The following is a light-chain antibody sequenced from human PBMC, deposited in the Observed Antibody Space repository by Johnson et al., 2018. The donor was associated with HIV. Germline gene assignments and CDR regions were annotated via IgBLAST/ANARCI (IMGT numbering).Light chain of an antibody. Sequence: QSVLTQPPSVSAAPGQKVTISCSGSSSNIGNTYVSWYQQLPGTAPKLLIYDNNNRPSGIPDRFSGSKSGASATLGITGLQTRDVADYYCGVWDATRSPAYVFGAGTTITVL. CDR2: DNN. CDR1: SSNIGNTY. J-gene: IGLJ1*01. V-gene: IGLV1-51*01. CDR3: GVWDATRSPAYV.